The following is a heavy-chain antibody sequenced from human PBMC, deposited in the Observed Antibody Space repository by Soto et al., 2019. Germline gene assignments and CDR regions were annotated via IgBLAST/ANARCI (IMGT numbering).Heavy chain of an antibody. D-gene: IGHD6-19*01. J-gene: IGHJ4*02. CDR1: GVTVSNYW. V-gene: IGHV3-7*01. CDR3: ARDHINGWKFDY. CDR2: IKQDGSEN. Sequence: GSLELSCAASGVTVSNYWMSWVRRAPGKGLEWVANIKQDGSENYYVDSVKGRFTTSRDNTKNSFYLQMNSLRAEDTAVYYCARDHINGWKFDYWGRGTLVPVSS.